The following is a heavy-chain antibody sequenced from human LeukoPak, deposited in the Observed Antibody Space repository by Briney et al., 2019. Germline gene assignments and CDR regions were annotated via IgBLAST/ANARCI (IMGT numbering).Heavy chain of an antibody. D-gene: IGHD2-2*01. Sequence: PSETLSLTCTVSGGSISSGGYYWSWIRQHPGKGLEWIGYIYYSGSTYYNPSLKSRVTISVDTSKNQFSLKLSSVTAADTAVYYCARCRVHCSSTSSYGNWFDPWGQGTLVTVSS. CDR3: ARCRVHCSSTSSYGNWFDP. CDR1: GGSISSGGYY. V-gene: IGHV4-31*03. J-gene: IGHJ5*02. CDR2: IYYSGST.